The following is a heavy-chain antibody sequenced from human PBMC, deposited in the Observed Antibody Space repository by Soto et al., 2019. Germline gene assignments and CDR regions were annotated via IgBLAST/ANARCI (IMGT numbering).Heavy chain of an antibody. D-gene: IGHD1-7*01. CDR2: IYHSGST. J-gene: IGHJ5*02. CDR3: AGYNWNYYFDP. CDR1: GGAVRDGSYY. Sequence: SETLSLTCTVSGGAVRDGSYYWAWLRQPPGTGLEWIGNIYHSGSTIYNPSLKSLVTISIDTSKSQFFLNLNSMTAADTAEYYCAGYNWNYYFDPWGQGTLVTVSS. V-gene: IGHV4-61*01.